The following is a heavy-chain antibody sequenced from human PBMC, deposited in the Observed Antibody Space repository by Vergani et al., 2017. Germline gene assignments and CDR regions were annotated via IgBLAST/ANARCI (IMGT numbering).Heavy chain of an antibody. J-gene: IGHJ3*02. CDR3: ARISSTSWYGYDS. Sequence: QVQLQESGPGLVKPSQTLSLTCTVSGGSISSGGYSWSWSRQPPGKGLEWIGYIYNSGSTYYNPSLKIRVTIAVGSSKNQFSLKLSSWTATDTAVFYCARISSTSWYGYDSWERRTMIAVSA. V-gene: IGHV4-30-2*01. CDR1: GGSISSGGYS. CDR2: IYNSGST. D-gene: IGHD2-2*01.